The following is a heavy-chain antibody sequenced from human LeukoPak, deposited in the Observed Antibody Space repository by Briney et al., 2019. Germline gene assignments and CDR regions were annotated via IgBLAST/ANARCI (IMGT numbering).Heavy chain of an antibody. CDR2: INSDGSST. Sequence: RGSLRLSCAASGFTFSSYWMHWVRQAPGKGLVWVSRINSDGSSTSYADSVKGRFTISRDNAKNTLYLQMNSLRAEDTAVYYCARDPNPPGRGDAFDIWGQGTMVTVSS. J-gene: IGHJ3*02. D-gene: IGHD1-26*01. CDR3: ARDPNPPGRGDAFDI. V-gene: IGHV3-74*01. CDR1: GFTFSSYW.